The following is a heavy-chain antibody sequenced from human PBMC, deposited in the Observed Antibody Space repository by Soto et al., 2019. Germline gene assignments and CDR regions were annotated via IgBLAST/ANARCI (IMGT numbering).Heavy chain of an antibody. CDR1: GFSLSTSGMR. V-gene: IGHV2-70*04. CDR3: ARSIVAAGNRWFDP. CDR2: IDWDDDK. Sequence: SGPTLVNPTQTLTLTCTFSGFSLSTSGMRVSWIRQPPGKALEWLARIDWDDDKLYSTSLKTRLTISKNTSKNQVVLTMTNMDPVDTATYYCARSIVAAGNRWFDPWGQGTLVTVSS. J-gene: IGHJ5*02. D-gene: IGHD6-13*01.